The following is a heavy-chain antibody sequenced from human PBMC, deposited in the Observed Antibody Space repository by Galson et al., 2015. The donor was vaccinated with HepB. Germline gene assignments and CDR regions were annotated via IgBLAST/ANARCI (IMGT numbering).Heavy chain of an antibody. Sequence: ETLSLTCTVSGGSISSSSYYWGWIRQPPGKGLEWIGSTYYSGSTYYNPSLKSRVTISVDTSKNQFSLRPSSVTAADTAVYYCATIPSSTSCYAGCVGADYWGQGTLVTVSS. CDR1: GGSISSSSYY. CDR2: TYYSGST. J-gene: IGHJ4*02. D-gene: IGHD2-2*01. CDR3: ATIPSSTSCYAGCVGADY. V-gene: IGHV4-39*01.